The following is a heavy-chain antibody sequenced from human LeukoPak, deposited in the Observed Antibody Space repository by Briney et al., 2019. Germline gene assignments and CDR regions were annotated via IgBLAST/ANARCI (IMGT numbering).Heavy chain of an antibody. Sequence: GGSLRLSCAASGFTFTTYGMHWVRQTPGKGLEWVAFIQNDEIDKFYADSVKGRFTVSRDNSKNTLYLQMNSLRPEDTAVYYCARGDEVVIDYWGQGTLVTVSS. J-gene: IGHJ4*02. D-gene: IGHD2-21*01. CDR3: ARGDEVVIDY. V-gene: IGHV3-30*02. CDR1: GFTFTTYG. CDR2: IQNDEIDK.